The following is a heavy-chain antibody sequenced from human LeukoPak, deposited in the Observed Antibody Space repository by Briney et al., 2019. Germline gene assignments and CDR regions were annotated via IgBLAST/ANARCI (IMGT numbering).Heavy chain of an antibody. Sequence: GGSLRLSCTASGFTFNGYGMNWVRQAPGKGLEWVSSISTSSSYIYYADSVKGRFTISRNNPKNSLYLQMNSLRAEDTAVYYCARNRGDPSYFDYWGQGTLVTVSS. CDR3: ARNRGDPSYFDY. CDR2: ISTSSSYI. J-gene: IGHJ4*02. CDR1: GFTFNGYG. D-gene: IGHD4-17*01. V-gene: IGHV3-21*01.